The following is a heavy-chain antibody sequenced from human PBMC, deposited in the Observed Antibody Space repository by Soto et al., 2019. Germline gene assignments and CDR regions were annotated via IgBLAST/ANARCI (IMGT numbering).Heavy chain of an antibody. V-gene: IGHV4-59*01. Sequence: SETLSLTCSVSGGSISSSFWSWIRQPPGKELEWIGYISYSGSTTYNPSLKSRITLSVDTSKNQFSLRVASVTAADTAVYYCARGHRAMEYYYYYGMDVWGQGTTVPVSS. CDR2: ISYSGST. CDR3: ARGHRAMEYYYYYGMDV. D-gene: IGHD5-18*01. J-gene: IGHJ6*02. CDR1: GGSISSSF.